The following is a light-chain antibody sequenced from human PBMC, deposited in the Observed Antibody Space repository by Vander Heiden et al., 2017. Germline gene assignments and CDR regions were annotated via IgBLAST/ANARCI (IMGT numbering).Light chain of an antibody. Sequence: DIQMTQSPSSLSASVGDRVTITCRASQSISSYLNWYQQKSRQAPKLLISAASSLKSGVPSRFSGSESETEFTLTISSLQPEDSATYYCQQSFRNPRTFGQGTNVEIK. J-gene: IGKJ1*01. CDR2: AAS. CDR3: QQSFRNPRT. CDR1: QSISSY. V-gene: IGKV1-39*01.